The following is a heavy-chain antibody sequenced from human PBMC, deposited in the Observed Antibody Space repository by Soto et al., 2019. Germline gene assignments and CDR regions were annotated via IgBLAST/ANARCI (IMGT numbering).Heavy chain of an antibody. CDR1: GFTFSHYS. CDR3: AREQSGRRSLDS. Sequence: QVQLVASGGGLVKPGESLRLSCAASGFTFSHYSMTWIRQAPGKGLGWGSYISSSGSYTNYPDSLQGRFIVSRDSARNSVFLQMPSLIADNAAVYYCAREQSGRRSLDSWGQGTLVTVSS. J-gene: IGHJ4*02. D-gene: IGHD1-26*01. CDR2: ISSSGSYT. V-gene: IGHV3-11*06.